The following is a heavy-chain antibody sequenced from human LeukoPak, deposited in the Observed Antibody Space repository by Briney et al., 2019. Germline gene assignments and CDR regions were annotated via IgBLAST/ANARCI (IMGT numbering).Heavy chain of an antibody. J-gene: IGHJ4*02. CDR3: TTGNSGSLDY. CDR2: INGDGRNI. CDR1: GFTFSSYW. D-gene: IGHD6-19*01. V-gene: IGHV3-74*01. Sequence: GGFLRLSCVASGFTFSSYWMHWVRQDPRKGLVWVSRINGDGRNINYADSVRGRFTISRDNAKNTLYLQMNTLRVDDTAVYYCTTGNSGSLDYWGQGTLVTVSS.